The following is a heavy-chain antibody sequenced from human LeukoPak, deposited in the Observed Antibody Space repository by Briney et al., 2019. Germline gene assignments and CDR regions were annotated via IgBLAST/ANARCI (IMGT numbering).Heavy chain of an antibody. CDR1: GFTFSNYA. CDR3: TRVYDSSGYYYYFDY. D-gene: IGHD3-22*01. Sequence: PGGSLRLSCAASGFTFSNYAMSWVRQAPGKGLEWVSAISGSGANTYYADSVKGRFTISRDNSKNTLYLQMNSLGAEDTAVYYCTRVYDSSGYYYYFDYWGQGTLVTVSS. J-gene: IGHJ4*02. CDR2: ISGSGANT. V-gene: IGHV3-23*01.